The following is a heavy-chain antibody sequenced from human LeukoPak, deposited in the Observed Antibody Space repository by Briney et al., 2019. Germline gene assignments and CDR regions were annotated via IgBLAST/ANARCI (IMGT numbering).Heavy chain of an antibody. CDR2: ITASSSFT. V-gene: IGHV3-21*01. CDR1: GFTFSTYS. CDR3: LFGIRFDY. J-gene: IGHJ4*02. Sequence: KSGGSLRLSCGASGFTFSTYSMNWVRQAPGKGLEWVSSITASSSFTYYADSVKGRFTISRDNAKKSLYLQMNSLRAEDTAVYYCLFGIRFDYWGQGTLVTVSS. D-gene: IGHD3-3*01.